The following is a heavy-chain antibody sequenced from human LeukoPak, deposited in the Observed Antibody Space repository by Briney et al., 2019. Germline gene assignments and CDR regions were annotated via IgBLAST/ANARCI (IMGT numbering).Heavy chain of an antibody. J-gene: IGHJ4*02. CDR3: AKDRYGGMFDF. Sequence: GGSLRLSCAASAFTFSNYAMSWVRQAPGKGLEWVSTITGSGGDTYYADSVKGRFTISRDNSENTLYLQMNSLRAEDTAVYFCAKDRYGGMFDFWGQGTLVTVSS. CDR1: AFTFSNYA. D-gene: IGHD4-23*01. V-gene: IGHV3-23*01. CDR2: ITGSGGDT.